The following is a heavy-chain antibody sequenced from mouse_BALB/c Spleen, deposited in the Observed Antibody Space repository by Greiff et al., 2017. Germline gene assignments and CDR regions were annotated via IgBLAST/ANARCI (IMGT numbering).Heavy chain of an antibody. V-gene: IGHV1S56*01. CDR3: ASQLGRYYYAMDY. Sequence: QVQLQQSGPELVKPGASVRISCKASGYTFTSYYIHWVKQRPGQGLEWIGWIYPGNVNTKYNEKFKGKATLTADKSSSTAYMQLSSLTSEDSAVYFCASQLGRYYYAMDYWGQGTSVTVSS. CDR2: IYPGNVNT. D-gene: IGHD4-1*02. J-gene: IGHJ4*01. CDR1: GYTFTSYY.